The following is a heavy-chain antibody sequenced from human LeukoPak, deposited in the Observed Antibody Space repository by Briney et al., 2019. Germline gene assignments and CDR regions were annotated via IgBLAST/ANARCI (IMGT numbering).Heavy chain of an antibody. Sequence: GGSLRLSCAASGLTFTSYTMSWVRQAPGKGLEWVSSISSSSIYIYYADSVKGRFAISRDNAKNSLYLQMNSLRAEDTAVYYCARDSPDLDYWGQGTLVTVSS. CDR3: ARDSPDLDY. D-gene: IGHD1-14*01. CDR2: ISSSSIYI. V-gene: IGHV3-21*01. J-gene: IGHJ4*02. CDR1: GLTFTSYT.